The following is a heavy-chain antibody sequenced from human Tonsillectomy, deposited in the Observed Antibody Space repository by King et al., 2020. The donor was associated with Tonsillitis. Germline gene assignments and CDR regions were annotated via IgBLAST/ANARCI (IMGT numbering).Heavy chain of an antibody. CDR2: INHSGST. Sequence: VQLQQWGAGLLKPSETLSFTCAVYGGSFSGYYWSWIRQPPGKGLGWIGEINHSGSTNYNPSLKSRVTISEDTSKNQFSLKLGSVTAADTAVYFCARGVAAVGYYYYYMDVWGKGTTVTVSS. J-gene: IGHJ6*03. D-gene: IGHD6-25*01. CDR3: ARGVAAVGYYYYYMDV. CDR1: GGSFSGYY. V-gene: IGHV4-34*01.